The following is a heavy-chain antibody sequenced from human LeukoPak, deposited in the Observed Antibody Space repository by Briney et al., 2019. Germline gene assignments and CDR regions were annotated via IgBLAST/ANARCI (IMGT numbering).Heavy chain of an antibody. Sequence: ASVKVSCKASGYTLNSYGIVWLRQAPGQGLEWVGLVSAHTGDTKYGQKVQGRVSMTTDTSTRTAHMELRSLSSDDTAVYYCARVRFSKFYHYMYVWGRGTTVTVSS. J-gene: IGHJ6*03. V-gene: IGHV1-18*01. CDR3: ARVRFSKFYHYMYV. CDR2: VSAHTGDT. CDR1: GYTLNSYG. D-gene: IGHD4-11*01.